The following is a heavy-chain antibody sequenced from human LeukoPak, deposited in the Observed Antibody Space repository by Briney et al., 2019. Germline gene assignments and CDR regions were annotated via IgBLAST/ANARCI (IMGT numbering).Heavy chain of an antibody. CDR3: ARHPGDCSSTSCYLRGNWFDL. Sequence: SETLSLTCTVSGGSISSSSYYWGWIRQPPGKGLEWIGSIYYSGSTYYNPSLKSRVTISVDTSKNQFSLKLSSVTAADTAVYYCARHPGDCSSTSCYLRGNWFDLWGQGTLVTVSS. V-gene: IGHV4-39*01. CDR1: GGSISSSSYY. D-gene: IGHD2-2*01. J-gene: IGHJ5*02. CDR2: IYYSGST.